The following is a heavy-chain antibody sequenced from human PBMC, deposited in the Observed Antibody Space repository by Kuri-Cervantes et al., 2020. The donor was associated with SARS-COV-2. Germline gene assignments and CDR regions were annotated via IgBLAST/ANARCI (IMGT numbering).Heavy chain of an antibody. CDR1: GFTFSSYS. CDR2: ISSSSSYI. V-gene: IGHV3-21*01. D-gene: IGHD1-26*01. Sequence: GESLKISCAASGFTFSSYSMNWVRQAPGKGLEWVSSISSSSSYIYYADSVKGRFTISRDNAKNSLYLQMNSLRAEDTAVYYCASPSGSYTSGGMDVWGQGTTVTVSS. CDR3: ASPSGSYTSGGMDV. J-gene: IGHJ6*02.